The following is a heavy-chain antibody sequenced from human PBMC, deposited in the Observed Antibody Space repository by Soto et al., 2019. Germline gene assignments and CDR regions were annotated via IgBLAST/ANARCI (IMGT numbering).Heavy chain of an antibody. Sequence: LSLTCAVYGGSFSGYYWSWVRQPPGKGLEWTGEINHSGSTNYNPSLKSRVTISLDTSKNQFSLKLSSVTAADTAVYYCARGRLELLWFGESQRWFDPWGQGTLVTVSS. J-gene: IGHJ5*02. CDR3: ARGRLELLWFGESQRWFDP. CDR1: GGSFSGYY. D-gene: IGHD3-10*01. V-gene: IGHV4-34*01. CDR2: INHSGST.